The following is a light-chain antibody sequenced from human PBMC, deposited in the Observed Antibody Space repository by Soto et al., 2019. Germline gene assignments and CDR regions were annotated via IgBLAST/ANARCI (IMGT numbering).Light chain of an antibody. CDR3: SSYTSSSTFYV. CDR1: SSDVGGYNY. CDR2: DVS. Sequence: QSALTQPASVSGSPGQSITISCTGTSSDVGGYNYVSWYQQHPGKAPNLMIYDVSNRPSGVSNRFSGSKSGNTASLTISGLQAEDEADYYCSSYTSSSTFYVFGTGTKLTVL. J-gene: IGLJ1*01. V-gene: IGLV2-14*01.